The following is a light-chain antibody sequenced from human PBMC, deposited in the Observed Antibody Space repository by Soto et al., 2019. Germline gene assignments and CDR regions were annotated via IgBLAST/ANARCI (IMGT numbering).Light chain of an antibody. J-gene: IGLJ2*01. Sequence: QSALTQPRSVSGSPGQSVTISCTGTSNDVGGYNYVSWYQQHPGKAPKLMIYDVSKRPSGVPDRFSGSKSGNTASLTISGLQAEDEADYYCCSYADTYTSVLFGGGTKLTVL. CDR2: DVS. V-gene: IGLV2-11*01. CDR3: CSYADTYTSVL. CDR1: SNDVGGYNY.